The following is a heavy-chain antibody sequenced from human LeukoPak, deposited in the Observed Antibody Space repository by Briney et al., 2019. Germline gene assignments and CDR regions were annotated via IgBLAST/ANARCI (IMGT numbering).Heavy chain of an antibody. CDR2: INPNSGGI. CDR3: ARDSVPEAS. CDR1: GYTFTAYY. V-gene: IGHV1-2*02. J-gene: IGHJ5*02. Sequence: ASVKVSCKASGYTFTAYYIHWVRQAPGQGLEWMGWINPNSGGISYAQKFQGRVTMTRDTSITTVYMELSRLRSDDTAMYYCARDSVPEASWGQGTLVTVSS. D-gene: IGHD6-19*01.